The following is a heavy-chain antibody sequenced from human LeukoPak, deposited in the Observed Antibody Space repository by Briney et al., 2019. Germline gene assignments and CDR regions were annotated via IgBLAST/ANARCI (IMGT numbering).Heavy chain of an antibody. J-gene: IGHJ4*02. Sequence: GTSLRLSCAASGFTFSSYAMSWVRQAPGKGLEWVSAISGSGGSTYYADSVKGRFTISRDNSKNTLYLQMNSLRAEDTAVYYCAKDLSVAARPLAADYWGQGTLVTVSS. CDR3: AKDLSVAARPLAADY. V-gene: IGHV3-23*01. CDR2: ISGSGGST. D-gene: IGHD6-6*01. CDR1: GFTFSSYA.